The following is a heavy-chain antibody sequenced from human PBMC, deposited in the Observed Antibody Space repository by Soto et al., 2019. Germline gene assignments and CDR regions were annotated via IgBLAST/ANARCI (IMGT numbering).Heavy chain of an antibody. CDR1: GYSFTNYP. CDR2: ISAYSGDT. J-gene: IGHJ3*02. Sequence: GASVKVSCKASGYSFTNYPIAWVRRAPGQGLEWMGWISAYSGDTNYAQKLQGRVTMTTDTSTSTAYMELRSLRSDDTAVYYCARGVEWELRLEAFDIWGQGTMVTVSS. V-gene: IGHV1-18*01. D-gene: IGHD1-26*01. CDR3: ARGVEWELRLEAFDI.